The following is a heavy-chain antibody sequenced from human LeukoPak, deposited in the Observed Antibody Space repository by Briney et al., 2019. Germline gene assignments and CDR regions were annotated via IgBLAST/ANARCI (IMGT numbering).Heavy chain of an antibody. Sequence: SHTLSLTCAVSGDSISSGGYWWSWIRQHPGKGPEWIGYISYGGKADYNPSLKSRVAISADTPKNQFSLKLSSTTAADTAVYYCARAPVATPSEFDYWGQGTLVTVSS. V-gene: IGHV4-31*11. CDR1: GDSISSGGYW. J-gene: IGHJ4*02. CDR3: ARAPVATPSEFDY. D-gene: IGHD5-12*01. CDR2: ISYGGKA.